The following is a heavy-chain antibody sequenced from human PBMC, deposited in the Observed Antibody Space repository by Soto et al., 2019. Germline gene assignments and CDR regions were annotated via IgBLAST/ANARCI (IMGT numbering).Heavy chain of an antibody. CDR2: MYYRKYT. V-gene: IGHV4-59*01. CDR3: ARGDHFDSSGPFDP. Sequence: SETLSLTCTVSGGSMSSYYWYSVRQPARKGLECIGYMYYRKYTKYTPSLKSRVTMLEDTSKNHFSLKLSSVTAADTAVYYCARGDHFDSSGPFDPWGQGTLVTVSS. J-gene: IGHJ5*02. CDR1: GGSMSSYY. D-gene: IGHD3-22*01.